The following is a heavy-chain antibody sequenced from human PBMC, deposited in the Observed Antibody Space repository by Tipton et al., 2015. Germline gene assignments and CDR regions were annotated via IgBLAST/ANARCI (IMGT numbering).Heavy chain of an antibody. V-gene: IGHV4-39*07. CDR3: ARDAWAGDSRGFYYIY. Sequence: LRLSCSVSGGSISSSSYYWDWIRQPPGKGLEWIGSFFHSGNTFHNPSLRSRVIISVDTSKNQISLRLNSVTAADTAVYFCARDAWAGDSRGFYYIYWGQGTLVRVSS. CDR1: GGSISSSSYY. CDR2: FFHSGNT. D-gene: IGHD3-22*01. J-gene: IGHJ4*02.